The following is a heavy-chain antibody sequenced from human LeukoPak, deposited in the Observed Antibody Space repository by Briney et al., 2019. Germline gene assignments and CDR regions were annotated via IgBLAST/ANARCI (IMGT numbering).Heavy chain of an antibody. CDR2: ISGSGGST. D-gene: IGHD2-2*01. J-gene: IGHJ4*02. CDR1: GFTFSSYA. CDR3: AKANQYQLLLFDY. V-gene: IGHV3-23*01. Sequence: GGSLRLSCAASGFTFSSYAMSWVRQAPGKGLEWASAISGSGGSTYYADSVKGRFTISRDNSKNTLYLQMNSLRAEDTAVYYCAKANQYQLLLFDYWGQGTLVTVSS.